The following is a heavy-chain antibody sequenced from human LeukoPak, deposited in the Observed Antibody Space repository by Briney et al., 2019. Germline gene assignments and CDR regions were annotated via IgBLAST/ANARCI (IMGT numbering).Heavy chain of an antibody. J-gene: IGHJ4*02. V-gene: IGHV5-51*01. CDR2: IYPGDSDT. CDR1: GYSFTSYW. Sequence: GESLKISGKGSGYSFTSYWRGGVRQMHGKGREWMGIIYPGDSDTSYSPSFQGQVTISADKSISTAYLQWSSLKASDTAMYYCARPPMRGSSVDYWGQGTLVTVSS. D-gene: IGHD2-2*01. CDR3: ARPPMRGSSVDY.